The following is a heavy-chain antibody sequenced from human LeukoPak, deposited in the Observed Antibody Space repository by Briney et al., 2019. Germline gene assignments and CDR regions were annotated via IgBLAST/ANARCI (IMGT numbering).Heavy chain of an antibody. CDR2: INHSGST. D-gene: IGHD3-22*01. J-gene: IGHJ5*02. CDR3: ARRGGIGTYYYDSSGYGFRS. CDR1: GGSFSGYY. V-gene: IGHV4-34*01. Sequence: PSETLSLTCAVYGGSFSGYYWGWIRQPPGKGLEWIGEINHSGSTNYNPSLKSRVTISVDTSKNQFSLKLSSVTAADTAVYYCARRGGIGTYYYDSSGYGFRSWGQGTLVTVSS.